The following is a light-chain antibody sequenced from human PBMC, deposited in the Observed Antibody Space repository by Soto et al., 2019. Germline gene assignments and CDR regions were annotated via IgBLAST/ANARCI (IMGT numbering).Light chain of an antibody. CDR2: GAS. Sequence: QSPGTLSLSPGERATLSCRASQSVSSSSLAWYQQKPGQAPRLLIYGASSRATGIPDRFSGSGSGTDFTLTISRLEPEDFAVYYCQQYGSSPLTFGGGTKVDIK. CDR1: QSVSSSS. J-gene: IGKJ4*01. CDR3: QQYGSSPLT. V-gene: IGKV3-20*01.